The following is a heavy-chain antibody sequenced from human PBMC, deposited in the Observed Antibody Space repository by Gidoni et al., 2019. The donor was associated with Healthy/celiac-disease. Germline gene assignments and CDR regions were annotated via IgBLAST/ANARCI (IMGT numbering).Heavy chain of an antibody. V-gene: IGHV4-59*08. CDR3: ARRGPLRQDAFDI. D-gene: IGHD3-16*01. CDR1: GGSISSYY. J-gene: IGHJ3*02. Sequence: QVQLQESGPGLVKPSETLSLTCTVSGGSISSYYWSWIRQPPGKGLEWIWYIYYSGSTNYNPSLKSRVTISVDTSKNQFSLKLSSVTAADTAVYYCARRGPLRQDAFDIWGQGTMVTVSS. CDR2: IYYSGST.